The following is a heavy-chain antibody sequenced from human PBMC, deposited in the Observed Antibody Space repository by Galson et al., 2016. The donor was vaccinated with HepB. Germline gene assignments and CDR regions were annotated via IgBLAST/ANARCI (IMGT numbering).Heavy chain of an antibody. CDR1: GFTFADYA. CDR3: TRLSGYTYGHDFGY. CDR2: IRSQTYGGTT. D-gene: IGHD5-18*01. J-gene: IGHJ4*02. Sequence: SLRLSCATSGFTFADYAMTWFRQTPGKGLEWVGFIRSQTYGGTTDYAASVEGRFTISRDDSKSIVYLQMNSLKTEDTALYYCTRLSGYTYGHDFGYWGQGTLVTVSS. V-gene: IGHV3-49*03.